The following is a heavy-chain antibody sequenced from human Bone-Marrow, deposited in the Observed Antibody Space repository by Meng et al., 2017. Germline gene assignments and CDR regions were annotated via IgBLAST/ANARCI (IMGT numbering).Heavy chain of an antibody. CDR3: AREDYYDSSGYWGAFDI. CDR2: ISSSGSTI. D-gene: IGHD3-22*01. V-gene: IGHV3-48*03. J-gene: IGHJ3*02. CDR1: GFTFSSYE. Sequence: GESLKISCAASGFTFSSYEMNWVRQAPGKGLEWVSYISSSGSTIYYADSVKGRFTISRDNAKNSLYLQMNSLRAEDTAVYYCAREDYYDSSGYWGAFDIWGQGTRVTGSS.